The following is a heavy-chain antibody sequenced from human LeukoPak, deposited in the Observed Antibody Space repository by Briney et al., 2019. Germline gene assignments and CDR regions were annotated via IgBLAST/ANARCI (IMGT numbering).Heavy chain of an antibody. Sequence: GGSLRLSCVGSGFTFTTYLINWVRQAPGKGLEWVSGISGRGGSTYYADSVKGRFTISRDNSKNMLYLQMNSLRAEDTAVYYCAKDAVAPGSSGDYFDYWGQGTLVTVSS. V-gene: IGHV3-23*01. CDR3: AKDAVAPGSSGDYFDY. CDR1: GFTFTTYL. CDR2: ISGRGGST. D-gene: IGHD3-10*01. J-gene: IGHJ4*02.